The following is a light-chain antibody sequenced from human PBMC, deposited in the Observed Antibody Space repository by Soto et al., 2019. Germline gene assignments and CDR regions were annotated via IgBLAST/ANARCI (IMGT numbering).Light chain of an antibody. CDR1: ESISVN. CDR2: GAT. J-gene: IGKJ2*01. CDR3: LQYNNLPST. V-gene: IGKV3-15*01. Sequence: EVLMTQSPGTLSVSPGEGATLSCRASESISVNLAWYQQKPGQAPKLLIFGATSRATGVPARFSGSGSVTDLSLTISSPQSEDFAVYYCLQYNNLPSTFGQGTKLEIK.